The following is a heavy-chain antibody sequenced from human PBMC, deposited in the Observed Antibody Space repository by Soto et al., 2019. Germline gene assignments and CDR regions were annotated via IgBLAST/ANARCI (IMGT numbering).Heavy chain of an antibody. CDR1: GFTFSSYS. CDR2: ISSSSSYI. CDR3: ARDLGSGYSYGYLLY. D-gene: IGHD5-18*01. V-gene: IGHV3-21*01. Sequence: GGSLRLSCAASGFTFSSYSMNWVRQAPGKGLEWVSSISSSSSYIYYADSVKGRFTISRDNAKNSLYLQMNSLRAEDTAVYYCARDLGSGYSYGYLLYWGQGTLVTVS. J-gene: IGHJ4*02.